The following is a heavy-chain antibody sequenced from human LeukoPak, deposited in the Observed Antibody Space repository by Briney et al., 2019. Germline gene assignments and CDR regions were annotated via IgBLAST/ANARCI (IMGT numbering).Heavy chain of an antibody. CDR2: IYHSGST. CDR3: ARVRRYCGSGSYTPPYNWFDP. CDR1: VYSNSIGYY. D-gene: IGHD3-10*01. Sequence: SETLSLTRAVSVYSNSIGYYWGWIRQPPGNGLDWIERIYHSGSTQYNPSPRRRDTIPVDTPKNRLSLTQSSVTAGDTAVYDCARVRRYCGSGSYTPPYNWFDPWGQGTLVTVSS. V-gene: IGHV4-38-2*01. J-gene: IGHJ5*02.